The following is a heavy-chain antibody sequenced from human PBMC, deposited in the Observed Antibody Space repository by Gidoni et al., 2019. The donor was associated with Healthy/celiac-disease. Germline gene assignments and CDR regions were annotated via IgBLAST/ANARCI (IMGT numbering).Heavy chain of an antibody. Sequence: EVQLVQSGAEVKKPGASLRISCKGSGYSFTSYWISWVRQMPGKGLAWMGRIDPSDSYTNHSPSFQGHVTISADKSISTAYLQWSSLKASDTAMYSCARHWGIAASNWFDPWGQGTLVTVSS. J-gene: IGHJ5*02. CDR1: GYSFTSYW. D-gene: IGHD6-13*01. CDR2: IDPSDSYT. CDR3: ARHWGIAASNWFDP. V-gene: IGHV5-10-1*03.